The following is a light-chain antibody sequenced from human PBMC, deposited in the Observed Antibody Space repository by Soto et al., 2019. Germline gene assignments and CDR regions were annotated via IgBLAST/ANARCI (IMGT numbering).Light chain of an antibody. V-gene: IGLV1-44*01. Sequence: QSVLTQPPSASGTPGQRVTISCSGSSSNMGSNSVNWYQQLPGTAPKLLIYGDNQRPSGVPDRFSGSKSDTSASLAITGLQSEDEADYYCAAWDGSLHHILFGGGTKVTVL. J-gene: IGLJ2*01. CDR1: SSNMGSNS. CDR3: AAWDGSLHHIL. CDR2: GDN.